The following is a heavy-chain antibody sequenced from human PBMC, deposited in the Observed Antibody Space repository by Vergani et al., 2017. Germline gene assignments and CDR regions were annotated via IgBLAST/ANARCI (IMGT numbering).Heavy chain of an antibody. J-gene: IGHJ4*02. Sequence: EVQLVESGGGLVQPGGSLRLSCAASGFTFSSYDMHWVRQATGQGLEWVSAIGTAGDTYYPGSVKGRFTISRENAKNSLYLQMNSLRAGDTAVYYCARSSYGSGSPDYWGQGTLVTVSS. V-gene: IGHV3-13*04. D-gene: IGHD3-10*01. CDR1: GFTFSSYD. CDR3: ARSSYGSGSPDY. CDR2: IGTAGDT.